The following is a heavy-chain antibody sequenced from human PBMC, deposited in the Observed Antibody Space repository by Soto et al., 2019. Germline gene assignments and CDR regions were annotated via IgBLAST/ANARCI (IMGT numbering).Heavy chain of an antibody. D-gene: IGHD2-15*01. Sequence: LSLTCAASGFTFSSYAMSWVRQAPGKGLEWVSAISGSGGSTYYADSVKGRFTISRDNSKNTLYLQMNSLRAEDTAVYYCATIDPTEPPKPLIVVVVAATPPEDAFDIWGQGTMVTVSS. V-gene: IGHV3-23*01. J-gene: IGHJ3*02. CDR2: ISGSGGST. CDR3: ATIDPTEPPKPLIVVVVAATPPEDAFDI. CDR1: GFTFSSYA.